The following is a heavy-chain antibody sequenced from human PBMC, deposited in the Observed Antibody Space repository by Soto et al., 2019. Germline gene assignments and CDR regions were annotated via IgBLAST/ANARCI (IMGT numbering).Heavy chain of an antibody. V-gene: IGHV3-48*03. CDR3: ARDLGRYDSSGSYYGRFYGMDV. CDR2: ISSSGSTI. D-gene: IGHD3-22*01. Sequence: GGSLRLSCAASGFTFSSYEMNWVRQAPGKGLEWVSYISSSGSTIYYADSVKGRFTISRDNAKNSLYLQMNSLRAEDTAVYYCARDLGRYDSSGSYYGRFYGMDVWGQGTTVTVSS. CDR1: GFTFSSYE. J-gene: IGHJ6*02.